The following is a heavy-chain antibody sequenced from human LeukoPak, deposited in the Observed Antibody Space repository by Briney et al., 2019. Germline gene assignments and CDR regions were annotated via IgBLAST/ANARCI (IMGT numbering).Heavy chain of an antibody. CDR3: AKSFGDYYYYYMDV. CDR2: ISYDGSNK. CDR1: GFTFSSYG. D-gene: IGHD3-16*01. V-gene: IGHV3-30*18. Sequence: PGGSLRLSCAASGFTFSSYGMHWVRQAPGKGLEWVAVISYDGSNKYYADSVKGRLTISRDNSKNTLYLQMNSLRAEDTAVYYCAKSFGDYYYYYMDVWGKGTTVTVSS. J-gene: IGHJ6*03.